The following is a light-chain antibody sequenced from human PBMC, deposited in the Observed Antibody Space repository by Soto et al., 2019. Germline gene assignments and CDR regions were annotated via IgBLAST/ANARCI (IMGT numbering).Light chain of an antibody. CDR3: SSYAGTNNLLYV. V-gene: IGLV2-14*01. Sequence: QSVLTQPASVSGSPGQSITISCTGTSSDVGGYNYVSWYQQHPGKAPKLMIYEVSNRPSGVSNRFSGSKSGNTASLTISGLQAEDEADYYCSSYAGTNNLLYVFGTGTKLTVL. CDR2: EVS. J-gene: IGLJ1*01. CDR1: SSDVGGYNY.